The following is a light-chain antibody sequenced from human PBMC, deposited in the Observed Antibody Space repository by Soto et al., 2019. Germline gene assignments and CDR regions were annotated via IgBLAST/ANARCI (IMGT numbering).Light chain of an antibody. CDR1: QSVSSSY. Sequence: EIVLTQSPGTLSLSPVERATLSCRASQSVSSSYLAWYQQKPGQAPRLLIYGASSRATGIPDRFSGSGSGTDFTLTISRLEPEDFAVYYCQQRSNWPRTFGQGTRLEI. V-gene: IGKV3D-20*02. CDR3: QQRSNWPRT. J-gene: IGKJ5*01. CDR2: GAS.